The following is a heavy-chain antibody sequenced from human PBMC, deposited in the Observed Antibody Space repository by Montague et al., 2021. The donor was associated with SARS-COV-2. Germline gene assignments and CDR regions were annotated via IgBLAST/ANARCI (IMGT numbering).Heavy chain of an antibody. J-gene: IGHJ3*01. CDR2: INHSGTA. V-gene: IGHV4-34*01. Sequence: ETLSLACAVYGGSFSVYYWSWLRQSPGSGLEWIAEINHSGTANYNPSLKSRVSISVDTSKNQFTLKLTSVTAADAAMYYCAKEREVVRAARTLVAFDLWGQGTMVTVSS. CDR3: AKEREVVRAARTLVAFDL. D-gene: IGHD2-2*01. CDR1: GGSFSVYY.